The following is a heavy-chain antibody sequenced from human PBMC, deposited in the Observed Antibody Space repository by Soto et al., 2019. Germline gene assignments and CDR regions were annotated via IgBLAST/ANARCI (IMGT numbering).Heavy chain of an antibody. CDR2: ISNDGSNK. Sequence: QVQLVESGGGVVQPGRSLRLSCAASGFIFSNYGMHWVRQAPGKGLEWVAVISNDGSNKYYADSVKGRFTISRDNSKNTLYLQMNSLRAEDTAVYYCAKRGYCNGGTCFVFDYWGQGTLVTVSS. CDR1: GFIFSNYG. J-gene: IGHJ4*02. CDR3: AKRGYCNGGTCFVFDY. V-gene: IGHV3-30*18. D-gene: IGHD2-15*01.